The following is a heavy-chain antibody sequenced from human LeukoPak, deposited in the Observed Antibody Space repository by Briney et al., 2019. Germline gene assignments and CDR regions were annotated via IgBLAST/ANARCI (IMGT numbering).Heavy chain of an antibody. J-gene: IGHJ4*02. CDR2: ISTSGSTT. V-gene: IGHV3-48*03. CDR3: ARDKGSYYPFDY. CDR1: GFSLSNYE. Sequence: GGSLRLPCAASGFSLSNYEMNWVRQAPGKGLEWVSYISTSGSTTYYADSVKGRFTISRDNAKNSLYLQMNSLRAEDTAVYYCARDKGSYYPFDYWGRGTLVTVSS. D-gene: IGHD3-10*01.